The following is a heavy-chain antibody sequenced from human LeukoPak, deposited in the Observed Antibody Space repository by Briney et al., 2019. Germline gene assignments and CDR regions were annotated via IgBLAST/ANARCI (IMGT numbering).Heavy chain of an antibody. J-gene: IGHJ3*02. V-gene: IGHV3-21*01. CDR1: GFTFSSYS. D-gene: IGHD3-9*01. Sequence: GGSLRLSCAASGFTFSSYSMNWVRQAPGKGLEWVSSISSSSSYIYYADSVKGRFTISRDNAKNPLYLQMNSLRAEDTAVYYCARDSDWDDAFDIWGQGTMVTVSS. CDR3: ARDSDWDDAFDI. CDR2: ISSSSSYI.